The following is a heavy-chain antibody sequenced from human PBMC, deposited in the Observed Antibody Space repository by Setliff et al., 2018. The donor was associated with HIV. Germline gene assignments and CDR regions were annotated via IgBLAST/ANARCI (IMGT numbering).Heavy chain of an antibody. CDR3: ARLPFITIFGVLNGDDGFDI. V-gene: IGHV1-2*06. J-gene: IGHJ3*02. CDR1: GYTFTGYY. CDR2: INPKSGGT. D-gene: IGHD3-3*01. Sequence: ASVKVSCKASGYTFTGYYMHWVRQAPGQGPEWLGRINPKSGGTRYAQKFQGRVSMIRDTAISTAYMELSRLRSDDSAVYYCARLPFITIFGVLNGDDGFDIWGQGTMVTVSS.